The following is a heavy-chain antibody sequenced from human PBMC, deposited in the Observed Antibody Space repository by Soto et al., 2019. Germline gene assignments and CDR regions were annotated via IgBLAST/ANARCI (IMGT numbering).Heavy chain of an antibody. D-gene: IGHD4-17*01. CDR3: ARDDYGRPPDY. CDR2: IYYTGST. J-gene: IGHJ4*02. Sequence: QVQLQESGPGLVKPSQTLSLTCTVSGASISSGDYYWSWIRQPPGKGLEWIGYIYYTGSTYYSPSLKSRGTISVDTSKNQFSLMLSSVTAADTAVYFCARDDYGRPPDYWGQGTLVTVSS. V-gene: IGHV4-30-4*01. CDR1: GASISSGDYY.